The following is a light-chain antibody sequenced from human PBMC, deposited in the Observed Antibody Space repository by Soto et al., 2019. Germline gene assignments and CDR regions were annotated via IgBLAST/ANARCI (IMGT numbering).Light chain of an antibody. CDR3: QQSYSTRFT. J-gene: IGKJ4*01. CDR1: QSISSY. Sequence: IQMTQSPSSLSASVGDRVTITCRASQSISSYLNWYQQKPGKAPKLLIYAASSSQSGVPSRFSGSGSGTDFTLTISSLQPEDFATYYGQQSYSTRFTFGGGTKVEIK. V-gene: IGKV1-39*01. CDR2: AAS.